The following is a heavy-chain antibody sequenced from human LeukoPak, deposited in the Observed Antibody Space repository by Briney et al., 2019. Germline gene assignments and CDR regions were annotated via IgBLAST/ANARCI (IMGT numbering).Heavy chain of an antibody. CDR1: GLTFSTYA. CDR3: AKHWDC. V-gene: IGHV3-23*01. CDR2: ISATGSTT. J-gene: IGHJ4*02. Sequence: GGSLRLSCTASGLTFSTYALSWVRQTPGKGLEWLSVISATGSTTYYADSVKGRFTISRDNSKNTLDLQMNSLRVEDTALYYCAKHWDCWGQGTLVTVSS.